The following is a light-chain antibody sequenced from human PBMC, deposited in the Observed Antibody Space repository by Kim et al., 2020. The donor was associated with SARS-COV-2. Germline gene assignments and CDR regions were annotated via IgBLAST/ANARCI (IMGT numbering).Light chain of an antibody. CDR2: EDR. Sequence: VSPGQTASITCSGDKLGDKYASWYQQKPGQSPLLVIFEDRKRPSGIPERFSGSNSGNTATLTISGTQAMDEAEYYCQAWDRSTWVFGGGTQLTVL. V-gene: IGLV3-1*01. CDR1: KLGDKY. CDR3: QAWDRSTWV. J-gene: IGLJ3*02.